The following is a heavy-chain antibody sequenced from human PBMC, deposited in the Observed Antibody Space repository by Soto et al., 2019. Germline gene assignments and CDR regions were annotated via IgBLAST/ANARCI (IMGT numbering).Heavy chain of an antibody. Sequence: EVQLVESGGDLVQPGGSLRLSCAASGFAFSGYWMSWVRQAPGKGLEGVANIKQDGSEKYYVDSVKGRFTISRDNAKNSLYLQMNSLRVEDTAVYYCARATRADAYWGQGTLVTVSS. CDR2: IKQDGSEK. CDR3: ARATRADAY. CDR1: GFAFSGYW. V-gene: IGHV3-7*01. J-gene: IGHJ4*02. D-gene: IGHD6-6*01.